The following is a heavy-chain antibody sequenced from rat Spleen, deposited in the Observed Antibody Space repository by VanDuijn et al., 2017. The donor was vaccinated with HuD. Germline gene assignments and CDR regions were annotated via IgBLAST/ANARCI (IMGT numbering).Heavy chain of an antibody. CDR2: ISSGGGGT. Sequence: EVQLVESGGGLVQPGRSLKLSCAASRFTFSSFPMAWVRQAPKKGLEWVASISSGGGGTYYSDSVKGRFTISRDNAKSTQYLQMDSLRFEDTATYYCARRHYGYTDYFDYWGQGVMVTVSS. CDR3: ARRHYGYTDYFDY. D-gene: IGHD1-11*01. CDR1: RFTFSSFP. V-gene: IGHV5S13*01. J-gene: IGHJ2*01.